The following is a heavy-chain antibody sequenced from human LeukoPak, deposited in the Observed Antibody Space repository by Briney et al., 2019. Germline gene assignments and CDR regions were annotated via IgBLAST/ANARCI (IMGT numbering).Heavy chain of an antibody. J-gene: IGHJ3*02. CDR2: IRYDGNKK. V-gene: IGHV3-30*02. D-gene: IGHD4-17*01. CDR3: AKYRNPDDYGDYVSFSPHAFDI. CDR1: GFTFNSCG. Sequence: GGSLRLSCAASGFTFNSCGMHWVRQAPGKGLEWVAFIRYDGNKKYYADSVKGRFTISRDNSKNTLYLQMNSLRVEDTAVYYCAKYRNPDDYGDYVSFSPHAFDIWGQGTMVTVSS.